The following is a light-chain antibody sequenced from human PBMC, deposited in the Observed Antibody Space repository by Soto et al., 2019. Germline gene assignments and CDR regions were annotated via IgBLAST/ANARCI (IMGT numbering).Light chain of an antibody. CDR2: GAT. V-gene: IGKV3-15*01. CDR3: HQYNNWPPT. J-gene: IGKJ1*01. Sequence: EIVMTQSPATLSVSPGERATLSCRASQSVSSSLAWYQQKPGQTPKLLIYGATTRAPGIPARFSGSGSGTEFTLTISSLQSEDFAIFYCHQYNNWPPTFGQGTKVEIK. CDR1: QSVSSS.